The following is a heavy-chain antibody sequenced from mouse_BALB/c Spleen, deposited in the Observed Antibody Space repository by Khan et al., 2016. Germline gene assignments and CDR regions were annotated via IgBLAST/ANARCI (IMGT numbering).Heavy chain of an antibody. CDR1: GYTFTSYT. CDR3: ARGGYYYDSSYYAMDY. CDR2: INPSSGYT. Sequence: VQLQQSGAELARPGASVKMSCKASGYTFTSYTMHWVKQRPGQGLEWIGYINPSSGYTNYNQKFKDKATLTADKSSSTAYMQLSSLTSEDSAVYYCARGGYYYDSSYYAMDYWGQGTSVTVSS. V-gene: IGHV1-4*01. J-gene: IGHJ4*01. D-gene: IGHD1-1*01.